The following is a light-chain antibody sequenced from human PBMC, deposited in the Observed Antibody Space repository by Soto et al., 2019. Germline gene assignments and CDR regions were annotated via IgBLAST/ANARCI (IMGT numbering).Light chain of an antibody. V-gene: IGKV3-20*01. CDR1: QSVASSY. J-gene: IGKJ4*01. Sequence: EIVLTQSPGTLSLSPGERATLSCRASQSVASSYLAWYQQKPGQAPRLLIYGASIRATGTPDTFSASGSGKDLTLSISRLEPDDFAVYYCQQYGISPLVTFGGGTKVELK. CDR2: GAS. CDR3: QQYGISPLVT.